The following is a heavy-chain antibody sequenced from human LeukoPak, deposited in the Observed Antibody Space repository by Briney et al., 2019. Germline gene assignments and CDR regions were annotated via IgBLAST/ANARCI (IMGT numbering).Heavy chain of an antibody. CDR2: IGSKIYGGTP. V-gene: IGHV3-49*04. J-gene: IGHJ4*02. Sequence: GGSLRLSCTASGFTFGDYAMTWVRQAPGEGLGWVGFIGSKIYGGTPEYAASVKGRFTISRDHSKGIAYLQMNSLKTEDTAVYYCTRDQTPYYWGQGTLVTVSS. CDR3: TRDQTPYY. CDR1: GFTFGDYA.